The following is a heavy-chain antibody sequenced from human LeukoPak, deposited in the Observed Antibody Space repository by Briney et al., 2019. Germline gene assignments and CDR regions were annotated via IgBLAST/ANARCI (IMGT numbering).Heavy chain of an antibody. CDR1: GYTFTAYY. CDR3: ARDCSGADCYSGNAFDI. V-gene: IGHV1-2*02. CDR2: INPSDSDT. D-gene: IGHD2-15*01. Sequence: ASVKVSCKTSGYTFTAYYMQWVRQAPGQGLEWMRWINPSDSDTKSARKFQGRVTMTRDTSISTAYLGLSRLTSDDTAIYYCARDCSGADCYSGNAFDIWGQGTMVTVSS. J-gene: IGHJ3*02.